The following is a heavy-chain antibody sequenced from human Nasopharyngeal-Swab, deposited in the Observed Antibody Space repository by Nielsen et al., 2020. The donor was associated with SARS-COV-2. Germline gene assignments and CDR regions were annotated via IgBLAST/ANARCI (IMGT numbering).Heavy chain of an antibody. D-gene: IGHD4-11*01. V-gene: IGHV4-59*01. CDR1: GSSISNYY. CDR2: MSYSGST. CDR3: ARHEFNNYEINY. J-gene: IGHJ4*02. Sequence: SETLSLTCTVYGSSISNYYWSWIRQPPGKGLEWIGYMSYSGSTNYNPSLKSRVTLSLDTSKKQVSLKLNSVTAADTAVYYCARHEFNNYEINYWGQGTLVTVSS.